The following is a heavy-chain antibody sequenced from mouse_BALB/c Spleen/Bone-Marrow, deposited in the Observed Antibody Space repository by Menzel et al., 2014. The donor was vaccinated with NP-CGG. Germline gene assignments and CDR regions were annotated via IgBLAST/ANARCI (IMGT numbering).Heavy chain of an antibody. CDR2: INPSNGRT. Sequence: VQLQQSGAELVKPGASVKMSCKASGYTFTSYWMHWVQQKPGQGLEWIGEINPSNGRTNYNEKFKSKATLTVDKSSSTAYMQHSSLTSEDSAVYYRASYYGNYAYWGQGTLVTVSA. V-gene: IGHV1S81*02. CDR1: GYTFTSYW. CDR3: ASYYGNYAY. J-gene: IGHJ3*01. D-gene: IGHD2-1*01.